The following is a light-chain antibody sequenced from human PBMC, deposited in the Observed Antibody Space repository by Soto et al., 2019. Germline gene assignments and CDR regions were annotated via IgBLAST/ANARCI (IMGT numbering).Light chain of an antibody. Sequence: EIVFTQSPGTLSLSPGERATLSCRASQSVSGSSLAWYQHKPGQAPRLLIYGASSRATGIPDRFSGSGSGTDFTLTISRLEPEEFAVYYCQQYGSSPRTGGQGTKVDIK. CDR3: QQYGSSPRT. J-gene: IGKJ1*01. CDR2: GAS. CDR1: QSVSGSS. V-gene: IGKV3-20*01.